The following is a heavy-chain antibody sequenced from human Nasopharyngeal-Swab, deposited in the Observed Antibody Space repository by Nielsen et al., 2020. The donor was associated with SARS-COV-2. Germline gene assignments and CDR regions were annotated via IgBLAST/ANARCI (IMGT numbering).Heavy chain of an antibody. CDR3: ASEGADFDI. D-gene: IGHD4/OR15-4a*01. J-gene: IGHJ3*02. V-gene: IGHV3-48*01. Sequence: WIRQPPGKGLEWVSYLSSRSGSKYYADSVKGRFTISRDNTKNSLYLQMNSLRVEDTAVYYCASEGADFDIWAKGQWSPSPQ. CDR2: LSSRSGSK.